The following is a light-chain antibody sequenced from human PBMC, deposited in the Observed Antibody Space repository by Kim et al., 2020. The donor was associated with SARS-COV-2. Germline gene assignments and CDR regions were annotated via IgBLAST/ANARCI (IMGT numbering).Light chain of an antibody. Sequence: GRSITISCTGTSSDVGGYNYVAWFQQHPGKAPKLMIFYVSNRPSGVSNRFSGSKSGNTASLTISGLQAEDEADYYCLSYTSSNSYVFGTGTKVTVL. J-gene: IGLJ1*01. CDR1: SSDVGGYNY. CDR3: LSYTSSNSYV. CDR2: YVS. V-gene: IGLV2-14*03.